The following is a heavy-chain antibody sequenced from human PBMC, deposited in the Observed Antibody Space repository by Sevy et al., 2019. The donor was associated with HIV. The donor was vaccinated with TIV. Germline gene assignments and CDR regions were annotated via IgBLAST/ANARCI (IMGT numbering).Heavy chain of an antibody. J-gene: IGHJ6*02. Sequence: GGSLRLSCVASGLTVGSLSINWVRQAQGKGLEWVSLIYSAGTTFYSDSVKGRFTISRDNSNNTLDLQMNSLRAEDTAIYYCARIKGASSSYAMDVWGQGTTVTVSS. V-gene: IGHV3-53*01. CDR3: ARIKGASSSYAMDV. D-gene: IGHD2-2*01. CDR1: GLTVGSLS. CDR2: IYSAGTT.